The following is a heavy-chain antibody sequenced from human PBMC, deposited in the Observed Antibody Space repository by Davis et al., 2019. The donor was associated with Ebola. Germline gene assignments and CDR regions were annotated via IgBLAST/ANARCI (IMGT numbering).Heavy chain of an antibody. J-gene: IGHJ5*02. Sequence: AASVKVSCKASGYTFTSYGISWVRQAPGQGLEWMGWISAYNGNTNYAQKLQDRVTMTTDTSTSTASMELRSLRSDDTAVYYCAKDGGAFLTTVTYNWFDPWGQGTLVTVSS. CDR3: AKDGGAFLTTVTYNWFDP. D-gene: IGHD4-17*01. CDR1: GYTFTSYG. V-gene: IGHV1-18*04. CDR2: ISAYNGNT.